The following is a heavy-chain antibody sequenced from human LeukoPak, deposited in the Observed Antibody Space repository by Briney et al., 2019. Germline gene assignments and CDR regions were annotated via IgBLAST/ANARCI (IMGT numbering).Heavy chain of an antibody. D-gene: IGHD3-10*01. Sequence: SETLSLTCTVSGGSINNYYWTWIRQPPGKTLEWIGYVYYNGRTNYNPSLRSRVAISVDTSKNQFSLNLSSVTAADTAMYYCASIQDSGLSDYWGQGTLITVSS. J-gene: IGHJ4*02. CDR1: GGSINNYY. CDR3: ASIQDSGLSDY. CDR2: VYYNGRT. V-gene: IGHV4-59*01.